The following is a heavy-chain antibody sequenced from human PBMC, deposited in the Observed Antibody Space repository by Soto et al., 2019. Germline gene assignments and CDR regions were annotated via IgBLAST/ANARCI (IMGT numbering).Heavy chain of an antibody. Sequence: GGSLRLSCAASGFTFSSYDMHWVRQATGKGLEWVSAIGTAGDTYYPGSVKGRFTISRENAKNSSYLQMNSLRAGDTAVYYCARAETGKTNCISTSCYASHYYYYGMDVWGQGTTVTVSS. CDR1: GFTFSSYD. CDR2: IGTAGDT. J-gene: IGHJ6*02. CDR3: ARAETGKTNCISTSCYASHYYYYGMDV. V-gene: IGHV3-13*01. D-gene: IGHD2-2*01.